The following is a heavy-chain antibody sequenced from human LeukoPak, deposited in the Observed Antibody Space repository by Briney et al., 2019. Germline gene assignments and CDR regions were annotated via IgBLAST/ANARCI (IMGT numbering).Heavy chain of an antibody. CDR2: ISAYNGNT. J-gene: IGHJ4*02. CDR3: ARAVYDSSGYYPFDY. CDR1: GYTFTSYG. D-gene: IGHD3-22*01. Sequence: ASVNVSCKASGYTFTSYGISWVRQAPGQGLEWMGWISAYNGNTNYAQKLQGRVTMTTDTSTSTAYMELRSLRSDDTAVYYCARAVYDSSGYYPFDYWGQGTLVTVSS. V-gene: IGHV1-18*01.